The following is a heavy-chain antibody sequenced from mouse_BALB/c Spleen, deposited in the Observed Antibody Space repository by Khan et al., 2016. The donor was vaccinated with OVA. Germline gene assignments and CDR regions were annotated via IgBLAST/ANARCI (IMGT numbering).Heavy chain of an antibody. CDR3: ARVGIIYDGNYAYYFDY. CDR2: INTNVGST. Sequence: EVELVESGGGLVQPGGSLKLSCAASGFTFSSYGMSWVRQTPDKRLELVATINTNVGSTYYPDSVKGRFTISRDNSKNTLYLQMSSLKSEDTAMYHCARVGIIYDGNYAYYFDYWGQGTTLTVSS. D-gene: IGHD2-1*01. V-gene: IGHV5-6-3*01. CDR1: GFTFSSYG. J-gene: IGHJ2*01.